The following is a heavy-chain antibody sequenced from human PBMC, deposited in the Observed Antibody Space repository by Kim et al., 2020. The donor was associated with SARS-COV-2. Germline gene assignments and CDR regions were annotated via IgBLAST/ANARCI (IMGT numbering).Heavy chain of an antibody. V-gene: IGHV4-31*03. CDR3: ARATNKDYGDGYPPLYYYYYYGMDV. CDR1: GGSISSGGYY. CDR2: IYYSGST. J-gene: IGHJ6*02. Sequence: SETLSLTCTVSGGSISSGGYYWSWIRQHPGKGLEWIGYIYYSGSTYYNPSLKSRVTISVDTSKNQFSLKLSSVTAADTAVYYCARATNKDYGDGYPPLYYYYYYGMDVWGQGTTVTVSS. D-gene: IGHD4-17*01.